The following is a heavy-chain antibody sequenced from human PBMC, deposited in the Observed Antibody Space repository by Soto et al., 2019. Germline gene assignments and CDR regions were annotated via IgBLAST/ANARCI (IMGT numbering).Heavy chain of an antibody. CDR3: ARDPAWGSLDY. CDR1: KFTMTTSA. V-gene: IGHV3-23*01. J-gene: IGHJ4*02. CDR2: IGGSGGST. Sequence: EVQLLESGGGLVQPGGSLRLSCTASKFTMTTSAMSWVRQIPGRGLEWVSAIGGSGGSTYYAESVKGRFTISRDNAKKSLFLQMNSLRVEDTAFYYCARDPAWGSLDYWGLGTLVTVSS. D-gene: IGHD7-27*01.